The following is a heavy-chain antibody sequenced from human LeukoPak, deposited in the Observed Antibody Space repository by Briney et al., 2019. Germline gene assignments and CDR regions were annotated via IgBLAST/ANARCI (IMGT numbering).Heavy chain of an antibody. CDR2: ISWNSGSI. J-gene: IGHJ3*02. V-gene: IGHV3-9*01. CDR3: AKDIVEVSGSGAVDI. CDR1: GFTFDDYA. D-gene: IGHD3-10*01. Sequence: PGGSLRLSCAASGFTFDDYAMHWVRQAPGKGLEWVSGISWNSGSIGYADSVKGRFTISRDNAENSLYLQMNSLRAEDTALYYCAKDIVEVSGSGAVDIWGQGTMVTVSS.